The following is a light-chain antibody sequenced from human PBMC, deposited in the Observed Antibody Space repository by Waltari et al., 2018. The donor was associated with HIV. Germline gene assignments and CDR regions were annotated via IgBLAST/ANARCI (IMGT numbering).Light chain of an antibody. J-gene: IGLJ2*01. CDR3: SSYGDSLKVL. CDR1: SSDIGAYDF. CDR2: EVT. Sequence: QSALTQPPSASGSLGQSVTISCTGSSSDIGAYDFVSWFQQHPHSAPKLLLYEVTRRPATVSDRFSSSRSGKTAFLTVAGLQPDDEATYFCSSYGDSLKVLFGGGTNVTVL. V-gene: IGLV2-8*01.